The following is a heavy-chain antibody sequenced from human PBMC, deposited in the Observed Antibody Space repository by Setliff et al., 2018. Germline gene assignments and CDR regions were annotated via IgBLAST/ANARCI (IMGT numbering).Heavy chain of an antibody. CDR1: GFTFSNYY. J-gene: IGHJ3*02. Sequence: AGGSLRLSCAASGFTFSNYYMTWIRQAPGKGLEWISYIHDSGSTYYADSVKGRFTISRDNSKNTLYLQMNSLRAEDTAVYYCARESQIACFGCSGGSSWFGAFDIWGQGTMVTVSS. V-gene: IGHV3-53*01. CDR3: ARESQIACFGCSGGSSWFGAFDI. D-gene: IGHD2-15*01. CDR2: IHDSGST.